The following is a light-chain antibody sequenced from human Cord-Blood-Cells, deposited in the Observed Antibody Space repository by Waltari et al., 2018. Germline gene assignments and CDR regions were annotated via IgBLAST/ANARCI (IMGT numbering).Light chain of an antibody. Sequence: SYELTQPPSVSVSPGQTARITCSGDALPKQYAYWYQHQPGQAPVLVIYKDRESRSGIPERFAGSSSGTTVTSSISEGQAEDEADHYCQSAASSGTYYGFGTGTKVSVL. CDR2: KDR. J-gene: IGLJ1*01. CDR1: ALPKQY. V-gene: IGLV3-25*03. CDR3: QSAASSGTYYG.